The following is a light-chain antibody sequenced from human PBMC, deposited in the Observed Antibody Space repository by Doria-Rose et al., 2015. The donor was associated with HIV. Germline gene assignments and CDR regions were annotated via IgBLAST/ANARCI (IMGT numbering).Light chain of an antibody. CDR1: QGITSN. J-gene: IGKJ2*01. CDR2: TAT. V-gene: IGKV1-39*01. Sequence: DVQLTQSPSSLSAFVGDRVTITCRASQGITSNLNWYQQKAGKAPKLLIFTATTLQSGVPSRFSGGGSGTDFTLTISSLQPEDFATYYCQQTYSFPYSFGQGTKLDIE. CDR3: QQTYSFPYS.